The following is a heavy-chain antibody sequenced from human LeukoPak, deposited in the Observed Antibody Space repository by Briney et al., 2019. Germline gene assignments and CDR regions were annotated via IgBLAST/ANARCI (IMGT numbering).Heavy chain of an antibody. V-gene: IGHV3-7*01. CDR2: MNEDGSER. D-gene: IGHD3-16*01. CDR1: GFTFSKSW. CDR3: ATYTHWVAGDV. Sequence: GGSLRLSCAASGFTFSKSWMSWVRQAPGKWLEWVANMNEDGSERDYVDSVKGRFTISRDNARKSLYLQMSSLRAEDTAVYYCATYTHWVAGDVWGQGTTVTVSS. J-gene: IGHJ6*02.